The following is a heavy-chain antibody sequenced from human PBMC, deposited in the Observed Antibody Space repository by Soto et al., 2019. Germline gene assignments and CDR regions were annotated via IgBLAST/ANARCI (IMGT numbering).Heavy chain of an antibody. CDR1: GFTFSSYW. D-gene: IGHD6-19*01. J-gene: IGHJ4*02. CDR3: ARGLAVAGYNFDY. Sequence: GGSLRLSCAASGFTFSSYWMSWVRQAPGKGLEWVANIKQDGSEKYYVDSVKGRFTISRDNAKNSLYLQMNSLRAEDTVVYYCARGLAVAGYNFDYWGQGTLVTVSS. CDR2: IKQDGSEK. V-gene: IGHV3-7*01.